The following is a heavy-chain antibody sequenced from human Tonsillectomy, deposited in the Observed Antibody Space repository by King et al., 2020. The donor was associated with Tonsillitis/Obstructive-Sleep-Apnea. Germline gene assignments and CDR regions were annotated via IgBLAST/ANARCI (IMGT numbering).Heavy chain of an antibody. J-gene: IGHJ4*02. CDR2: IRSKAYGGTT. Sequence: VQLVESGGGLVQPGRSLRLSCTASGFTFGDYAMSWVRQAPGKGLEWVGFIRSKAYGGTTEYAASVKGRFTISRDDSKSIAYLQMNSLKTEDTAVYYCTRASWSEQWLDYWGQGTLVTVSS. V-gene: IGHV3-49*04. D-gene: IGHD6-19*01. CDR3: TRASWSEQWLDY. CDR1: GFTFGDYA.